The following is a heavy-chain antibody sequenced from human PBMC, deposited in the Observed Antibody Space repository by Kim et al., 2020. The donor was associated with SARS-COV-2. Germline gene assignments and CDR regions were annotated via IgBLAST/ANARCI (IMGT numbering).Heavy chain of an antibody. J-gene: IGHJ4*02. V-gene: IGHV3-23*01. CDR3: AKDIKVRGVIKAPPSYYFDY. Sequence: RFTISRDNSKTTLYLQMNSLRAEDTAVYYCAKDIKVRGVIKAPPSYYFDYWGQGTLVTVSS. D-gene: IGHD3-10*01.